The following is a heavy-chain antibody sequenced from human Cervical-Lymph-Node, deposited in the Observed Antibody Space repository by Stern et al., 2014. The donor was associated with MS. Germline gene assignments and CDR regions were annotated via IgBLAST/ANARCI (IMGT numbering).Heavy chain of an antibody. Sequence: VQLVESGGGVVQPGRSLRLSCAASGFTFSSYAMHWVRQAPGKGLEWVAVISNDAKNTNYADSVKGRFSISRDNSKNTLDLQMNSLRMEDTAQYYCVPGSGAFDFWAQGTLVAVSS. V-gene: IGHV3-30*03. CDR2: ISNDAKNT. J-gene: IGHJ4*02. CDR3: VPGSGAFDF. D-gene: IGHD3-10*01. CDR1: GFTFSSYA.